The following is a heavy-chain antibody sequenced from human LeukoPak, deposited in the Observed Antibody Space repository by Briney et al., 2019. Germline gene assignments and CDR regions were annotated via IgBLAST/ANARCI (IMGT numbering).Heavy chain of an antibody. J-gene: IGHJ4*02. D-gene: IGHD4-17*01. V-gene: IGHV4-4*07. CDR1: GDSISRYY. CDR3: ARSAPSVTSYYFDS. Sequence: SETLSLTCTVSGDSISRYYWSWIRQPAGKGLEWIGRFYTMGITNYNPSLKSRVTMSLDTSKNQFSLTLNSVTAADTAVYYCARSAPSVTSYYFDSWGQGTLVTVSS. CDR2: FYTMGIT.